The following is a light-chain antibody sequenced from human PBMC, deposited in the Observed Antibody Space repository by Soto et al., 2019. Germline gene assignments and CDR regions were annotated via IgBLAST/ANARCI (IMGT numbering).Light chain of an antibody. CDR2: GAS. Sequence: EIVLTQSPGTLSLSPGERATLSCRASQSVSSNHVAWFQQKNGQAPSLLIYGASSRATGIPDRFSGSGSGTDFTLTISRLEPEDFAVYYCQQYGRSPWTFGQGTKVDVK. CDR1: QSVSSNH. V-gene: IGKV3-20*01. CDR3: QQYGRSPWT. J-gene: IGKJ1*01.